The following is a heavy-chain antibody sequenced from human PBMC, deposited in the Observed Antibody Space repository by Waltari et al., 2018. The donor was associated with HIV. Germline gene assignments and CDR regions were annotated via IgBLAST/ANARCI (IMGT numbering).Heavy chain of an antibody. CDR2: ISGGGGTT. Sequence: EVQLLQSGGDLVQPGGSLRLSCAASGFTFSNYAMNWVRQAPGKGLEWGSSISGGGGTTYYAGSVKGRFTVSRDNSKNTLYLQMNSLRVEDTAMYYCTKDQTGAADSWGQGTQVTGPS. V-gene: IGHV3-23*01. CDR1: GFTFSNYA. J-gene: IGHJ5*02. CDR3: TKDQTGAADS. D-gene: IGHD1-1*01.